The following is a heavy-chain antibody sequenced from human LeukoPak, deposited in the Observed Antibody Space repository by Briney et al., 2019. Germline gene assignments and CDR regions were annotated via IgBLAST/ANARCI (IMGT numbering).Heavy chain of an antibody. CDR2: INHSGST. CDR3: ARSSRFAKTNYFDY. CDR1: GGSFSGYY. V-gene: IGHV4-34*01. D-gene: IGHD3-3*01. Sequence: SETLSLTCAVYGGSFSGYYWSWIRQPPGKGLEWIGEINHSGSTNYNPSLKSRVTISVDTSKNQFSLKLSSVTAADTAVYYCARSSRFAKTNYFDYWGQGTLVTVSS. J-gene: IGHJ4*02.